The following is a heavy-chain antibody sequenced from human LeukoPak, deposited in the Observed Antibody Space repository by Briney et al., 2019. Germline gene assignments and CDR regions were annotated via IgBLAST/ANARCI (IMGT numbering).Heavy chain of an antibody. CDR3: ARYCSGGSCYYYYYGMDV. Sequence: SETLSLTCAVYGGSFSGYYWSWIRQPPGKGLEWIGEINHSGSTNYNPSLKSRVTISVGTSKNQFSLKLSSVTAADTAVYYCARYCSGGSCYYYYYGMDVWGQGTTVTVSS. CDR2: INHSGST. V-gene: IGHV4-34*01. J-gene: IGHJ6*02. D-gene: IGHD2-15*01. CDR1: GGSFSGYY.